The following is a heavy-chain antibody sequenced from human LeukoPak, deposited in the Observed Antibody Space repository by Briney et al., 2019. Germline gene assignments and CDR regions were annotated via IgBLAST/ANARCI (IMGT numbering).Heavy chain of an antibody. CDR1: GFTFSRYW. Sequence: PGGSLRLSCAASGFTFSRYWMTWVRQAPGKGLVWVSRINTDGSSTMYADSVKGRFTISRHNAKSTLYLQMNSLRAEDTAVYFCASLLNYYDSSDSPGWGQGTLVTVSS. CDR2: INTDGSST. D-gene: IGHD3-22*01. V-gene: IGHV3-74*03. J-gene: IGHJ4*02. CDR3: ASLLNYYDSSDSPG.